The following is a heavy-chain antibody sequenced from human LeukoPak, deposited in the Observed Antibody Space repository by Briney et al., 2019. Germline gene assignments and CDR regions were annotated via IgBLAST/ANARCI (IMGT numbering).Heavy chain of an antibody. CDR3: ARLRRFAFDI. CDR1: GGSFSGYY. Sequence: SETLSLTCAVYGGSFSGYYWSWIRQPPGKGLEWIGEINHSGSTNYNPSLKSRVTISVDTSKNQFSLKLSSVTAADTAVHYCARLRRFAFDIWGQGTMVTVSS. V-gene: IGHV4-34*01. J-gene: IGHJ3*02. CDR2: INHSGST.